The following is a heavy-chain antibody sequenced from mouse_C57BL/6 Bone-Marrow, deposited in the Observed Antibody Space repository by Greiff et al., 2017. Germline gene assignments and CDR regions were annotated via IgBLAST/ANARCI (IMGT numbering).Heavy chain of an antibody. V-gene: IGHV1-50*01. Sequence: QVQLQQPGAELVKPGASVKLSCKASGYTFTSYWMPWVKQRPGQGLEWIGEIDPSDSYTNYNQKFKGKATLTVDTSSSTAYMQLSSLTSEDSAVYYCASEGYPWYFCGWGTGTTVTVSS. J-gene: IGHJ1*03. CDR3: ASEGYPWYFCG. D-gene: IGHD2-3*01. CDR2: IDPSDSYT. CDR1: GYTFTSYW.